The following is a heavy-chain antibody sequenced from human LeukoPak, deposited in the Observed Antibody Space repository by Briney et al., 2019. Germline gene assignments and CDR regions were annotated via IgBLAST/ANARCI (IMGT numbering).Heavy chain of an antibody. V-gene: IGHV3-74*01. D-gene: IGHD1-1*01. Sequence: GGSLRLSCAGSGFTFSSSWIHWVRQAPGKGLVWVSRMNGDGSAIDYAASVKGRFTISRDNAKNTLYLQMNSLSAEDTAVYYCARAGNYYFEYWGQGTLVTVSS. CDR3: ARAGNYYFEY. CDR1: GFTFSSSW. CDR2: MNGDGSAI. J-gene: IGHJ4*02.